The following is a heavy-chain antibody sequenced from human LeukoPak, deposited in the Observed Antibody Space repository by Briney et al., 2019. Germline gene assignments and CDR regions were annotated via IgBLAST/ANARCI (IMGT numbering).Heavy chain of an antibody. V-gene: IGHV1-2*02. Sequence: GASGKVSCKASGYIFTDYFVHWVRQAPGQGLEWRGWFNPDNGGTKSVQKFKGRVTMTGDTSMRTAYMELSRLTFDDTSVYYCAIDHVLLQWFGEGGFDPWGQGTLVTVSS. CDR1: GYIFTDYF. D-gene: IGHD3-10*01. CDR3: AIDHVLLQWFGEGGFDP. CDR2: FNPDNGGT. J-gene: IGHJ5*02.